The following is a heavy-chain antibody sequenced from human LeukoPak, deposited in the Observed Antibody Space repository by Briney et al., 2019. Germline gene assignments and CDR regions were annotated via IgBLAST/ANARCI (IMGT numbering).Heavy chain of an antibody. V-gene: IGHV4-30-2*02. CDR2: IYHSGST. Sequence: SQTLSLTCTVSGGSISSGGYYWSWIRQPPGKGLEWVGYIYHSGSTYYNPSLKSRVTISVDRSKNQFSLKLSSVTAADTAVYYCASHGGISSSRHQYWYFDLWGRGTLVTVSS. D-gene: IGHD6-13*01. CDR3: ASHGGISSSRHQYWYFDL. J-gene: IGHJ2*01. CDR1: GGSISSGGYY.